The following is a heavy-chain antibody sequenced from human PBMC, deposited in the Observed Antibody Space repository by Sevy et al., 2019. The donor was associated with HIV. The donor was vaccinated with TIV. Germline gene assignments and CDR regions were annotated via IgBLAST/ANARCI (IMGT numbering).Heavy chain of an antibody. Sequence: SETLSLTCTVSGGSISSSSYYWGWIRQPPGKGLEWIGSIYYSGSTYYNPSLKSRVTISVDTSKNQFSLKLSSVTAADTAVYYCARLIGGYDFWSGYYTRGSPGGWFDPWGQGTLVTVSS. CDR1: GGSISSSSYY. CDR3: ARLIGGYDFWSGYYTRGSPGGWFDP. D-gene: IGHD3-3*01. V-gene: IGHV4-39*01. J-gene: IGHJ5*02. CDR2: IYYSGST.